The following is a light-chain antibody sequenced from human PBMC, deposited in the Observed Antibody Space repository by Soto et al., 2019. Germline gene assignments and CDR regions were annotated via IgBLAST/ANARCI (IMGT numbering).Light chain of an antibody. V-gene: IGLV2-14*03. CDR1: RGDIGAYNF. Sequence: QSVLTQPASVSGSPGQSITISCTRTRGDIGAYNFVSWYQQPPGEVPKLILYDINGRPAGVSTRFSGSKSGNTASLTISGLQAEDEADDYCTSWTTSTTMIFGGGTKLTVL. CDR3: TSWTTSTTMI. CDR2: DIN. J-gene: IGLJ2*01.